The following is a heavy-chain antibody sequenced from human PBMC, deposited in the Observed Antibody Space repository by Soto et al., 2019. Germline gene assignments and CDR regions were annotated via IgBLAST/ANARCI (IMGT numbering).Heavy chain of an antibody. D-gene: IGHD6-19*01. V-gene: IGHV3-7*04. CDR1: GFTFTNSW. Sequence: EVQLVESGGGLVQPGGSLRLSCVVSGFTFTNSWRSWLRQAPGKGLEWVANINGDGREKYSIDSVKGRFTVSRDNARNSLYLQMNGLRVEDTAVYYCARDGSGWSASWGQGTLVTVSS. CDR3: ARDGSGWSAS. J-gene: IGHJ4*02. CDR2: INGDGREK.